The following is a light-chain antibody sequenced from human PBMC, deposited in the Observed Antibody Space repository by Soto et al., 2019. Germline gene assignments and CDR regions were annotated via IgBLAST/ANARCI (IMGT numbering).Light chain of an antibody. CDR1: QSISGTY. V-gene: IGKV3-20*01. CDR3: HHSGT. Sequence: EIVLTQSPGTLSLPPGERATLSCRASQSISGTYLAWYHHRPGQAPRLLIYRASARAAGCPDRFSGSGSGTDFALTISRLEPEDFAVYYCHHSGTFGQGTKVEIK. J-gene: IGKJ1*01. CDR2: RAS.